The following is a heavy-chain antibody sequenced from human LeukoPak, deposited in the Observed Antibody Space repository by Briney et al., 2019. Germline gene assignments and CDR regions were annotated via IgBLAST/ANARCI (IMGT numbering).Heavy chain of an antibody. CDR1: GGSISSYY. V-gene: IGHV4-59*01. J-gene: IGHJ6*03. CDR2: IYYSGST. CDR3: ARALSLYYYYYMDV. Sequence: TSETLSLTCTVSGGSISSYYWSWIRQPPGKGLEWIGYIYYSGSTYYNPSLKSRVTISVDTSKNQFSLKLSSVTAADTAVYYCARALSLYYYYYMDVWGKGTTVTVSS.